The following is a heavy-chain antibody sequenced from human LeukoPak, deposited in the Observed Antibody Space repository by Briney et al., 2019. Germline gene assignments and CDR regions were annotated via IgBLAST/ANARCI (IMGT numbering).Heavy chain of an antibody. Sequence: SGGSLRLSCAASGFTFSSYAMHWVRQAPGKGLVWVSRVKSDGSSTNYAGSVKGRFTISRDNPKNTLYLQMNSLRAEDTAVYFCAKRGVVIRVILVGFHKEAYYFDSWGQGALVTVSS. CDR1: GFTFSSYA. CDR3: AKRGVVIRVILVGFHKEAYYFDS. D-gene: IGHD2-15*01. CDR2: VKSDGSST. J-gene: IGHJ4*02. V-gene: IGHV3-74*01.